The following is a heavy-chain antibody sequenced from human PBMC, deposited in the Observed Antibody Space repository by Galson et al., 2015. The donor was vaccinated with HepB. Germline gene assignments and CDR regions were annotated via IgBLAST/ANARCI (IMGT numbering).Heavy chain of an antibody. Sequence: SVKVSCKASGYKFTSYHMHWVRQAPGQGLEWMGWISAYNGNTNYAQKLQGRVTMTTDTSTSTAYMELRSLRSDDTAVYYCARLPFRITMVQGAPWWFDPWGQGTLVTVSS. CDR2: ISAYNGNT. J-gene: IGHJ5*02. D-gene: IGHD3-10*01. CDR3: ARLPFRITMVQGAPWWFDP. CDR1: GYKFTSYH. V-gene: IGHV1-18*04.